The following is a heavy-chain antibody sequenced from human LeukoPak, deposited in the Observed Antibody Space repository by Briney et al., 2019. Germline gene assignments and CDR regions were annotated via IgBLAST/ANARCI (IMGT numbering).Heavy chain of an antibody. CDR2: ISYDGSNK. Sequence: GGSLRLSCAASVFTFSSYAMHWVRQAPGKGRGWVAVISYDGSNKYYADSVKGRFTISGDNSKNTLYLQMNSLTAEDTAVYYCASDSGYDFRSPGDYWGQGTLVTVSS. D-gene: IGHD5-12*01. CDR1: VFTFSSYA. V-gene: IGHV3-30*04. J-gene: IGHJ4*02. CDR3: ASDSGYDFRSPGDY.